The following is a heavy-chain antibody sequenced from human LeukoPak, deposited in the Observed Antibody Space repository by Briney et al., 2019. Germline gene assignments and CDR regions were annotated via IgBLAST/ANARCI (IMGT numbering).Heavy chain of an antibody. D-gene: IGHD3-9*01. CDR2: IIPILGIA. CDR3: ARGSTISPRVPDI. J-gene: IGHJ3*02. Sequence: ASVKVSCKASGVTFSSYAISWVRQAPGQGLEWMGRIIPILGIANYAQKFQGRVTITADKSTSTAYMELSSLRSEDTAVYYCARGSTISPRVPDIWGQGTMVTVSS. V-gene: IGHV1-69*04. CDR1: GVTFSSYA.